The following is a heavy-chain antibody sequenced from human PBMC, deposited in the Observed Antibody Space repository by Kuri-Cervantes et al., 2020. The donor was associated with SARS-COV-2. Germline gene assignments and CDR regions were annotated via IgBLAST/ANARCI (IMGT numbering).Heavy chain of an antibody. J-gene: IGHJ5*02. CDR3: ARSQGYCTANSCSWNWFDP. Sequence: SVKVSCKASGGTFSSYSVNWVRQAPGQGLEWMGRIIPTFDTATYAQKFQGRVTFTADESSSTAYMEVNSLTSEDTAVYLCARSQGYCTANSCSWNWFDPWGQGTQVTVSS. V-gene: IGHV1-69*13. CDR1: GGTFSSYS. CDR2: IIPTFDTA. D-gene: IGHD2-8*02.